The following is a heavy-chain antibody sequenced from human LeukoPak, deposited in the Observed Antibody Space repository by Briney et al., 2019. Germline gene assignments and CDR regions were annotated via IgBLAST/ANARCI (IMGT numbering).Heavy chain of an antibody. CDR2: ITPNSGGT. CDR3: VRKSATRRTCEFDY. V-gene: IGHV1-2*02. D-gene: IGHD2-15*01. CDR1: GYTFSDYY. J-gene: IGHJ4*02. Sequence: ASVKVSCKASGYTFSDYYIHWVRQAPGQGLEWMGWITPNSGGTKYAQRFQGRVTMTRDTSISTAYMDLSSLGSDDTAIFYCVRKSATRRTCEFDYWGQGTPVTVSS.